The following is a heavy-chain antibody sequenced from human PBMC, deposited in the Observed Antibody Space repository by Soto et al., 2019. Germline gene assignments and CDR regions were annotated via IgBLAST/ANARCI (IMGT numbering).Heavy chain of an antibody. CDR2: IWYDGSNK. CDR3: ARDKSAYYYYMDV. J-gene: IGHJ6*03. Sequence: GESLKISCAASGFTFSSYGMHWVRQAPGKGLEWVAVIWYDGSNKYYADSVKGRFTISRDNSKNTLYLQMNSLRAEDTAVYYCARDKSAYYYYMDVWGKGTTVTVSS. CDR1: GFTFSSYG. V-gene: IGHV3-33*01.